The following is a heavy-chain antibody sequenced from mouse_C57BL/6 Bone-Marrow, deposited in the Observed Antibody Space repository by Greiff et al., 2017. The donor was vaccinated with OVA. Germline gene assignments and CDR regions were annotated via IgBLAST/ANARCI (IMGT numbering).Heavy chain of an antibody. CDR2: IHPNSGST. D-gene: IGHD2-4*01. CDR3: ARSDDYDGPWFAY. V-gene: IGHV1-64*01. J-gene: IGHJ3*01. Sequence: QVQLQQSGAELVKPGASVKLSCKASGYTFTSYWMHWVKQRPGQGLEWIGMIHPNSGSTNYNEKFKSKATLTVDKSSSTAYMQLSSLTSEDSAVYYCARSDDYDGPWFAYWGQGTLVTVSA. CDR1: GYTFTSYW.